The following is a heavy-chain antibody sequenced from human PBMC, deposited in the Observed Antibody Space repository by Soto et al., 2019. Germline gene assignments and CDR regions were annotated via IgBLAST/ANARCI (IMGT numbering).Heavy chain of an antibody. Sequence: VQLLESGGGLVQPGGSLRLSCAASGFTFRSYAMXWXXXXXXXXXXXVSAIGVSGGLTYYVDSVKGRFTISRDNSXNXLXXXXXXXXXXXXXXXXXXXXXXXXXXXXXXXXXXQGTLVTVSS. V-gene: IGHV3-23*01. CDR3: XXXXXXXXXXXXXXX. CDR2: IGVSGGLT. J-gene: IGHJ4*02. CDR1: GFTFRSYA.